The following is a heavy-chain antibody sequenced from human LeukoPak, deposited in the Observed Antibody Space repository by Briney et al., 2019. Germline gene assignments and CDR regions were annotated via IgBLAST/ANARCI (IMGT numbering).Heavy chain of an antibody. Sequence: ASVKVSCKASGYTFTSYDINWVRQAPGQGLEWMGWMNPNGGNTGYAQKFQGRVTMTRNTSISTAYMELSSLRSEDTAVYYCARGRLWCSGGSCYLYWGQGTLVTVSS. J-gene: IGHJ4*02. D-gene: IGHD2-15*01. CDR3: ARGRLWCSGGSCYLY. CDR1: GYTFTSYD. CDR2: MNPNGGNT. V-gene: IGHV1-8*01.